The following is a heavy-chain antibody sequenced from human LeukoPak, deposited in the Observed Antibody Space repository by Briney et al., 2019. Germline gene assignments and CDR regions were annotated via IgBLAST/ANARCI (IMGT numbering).Heavy chain of an antibody. CDR1: GYTFTNYG. CDR2: ISTYDGDT. CDR3: ARDFFQVSSSWDDCFDS. D-gene: IGHD6-13*01. J-gene: IGHJ4*02. Sequence: VASVKVSCKASGYTFTNYGISWVRQAPGQGLEWVGWISTYDGDTNYAQKLQGRVTMTTEKSTTTVYMELRNLRSDDTAVYYCARDFFQVSSSWDDCFDSWGQGTLVTVSS. V-gene: IGHV1-18*04.